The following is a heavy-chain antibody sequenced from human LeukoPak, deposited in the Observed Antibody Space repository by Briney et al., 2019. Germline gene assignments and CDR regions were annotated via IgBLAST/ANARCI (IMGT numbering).Heavy chain of an antibody. CDR3: TRGPYSNLGRFDY. CDR1: GGSFSGYY. J-gene: IGHJ4*02. D-gene: IGHD4-11*01. V-gene: IGHV4-34*01. CDR2: INHSGST. Sequence: SSETLSLTCAVYGGSFSGYYWSWIRQPPGKWLEWIGEINHSGSTSYNPSLKSRVTISVDTSKNQFSLKLSSVIAADTAMYYCTRGPYSNLGRFDYWGQGTLVTVSS.